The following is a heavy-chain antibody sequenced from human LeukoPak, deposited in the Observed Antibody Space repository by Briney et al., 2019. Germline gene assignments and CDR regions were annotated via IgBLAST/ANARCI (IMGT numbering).Heavy chain of an antibody. CDR2: IYYSGST. CDR1: GGSISSYY. Sequence: SETLSLTCTVSGGSISSYYWSWIRQPPGKGLEWIGYIYYSGSTNYNPSLKSRVTISVDTSKNQFSLKLSSVTAADTAVYYCARHAQSYYDSSGFDYWGQGTLVTVSS. D-gene: IGHD3-22*01. CDR3: ARHAQSYYDSSGFDY. V-gene: IGHV4-59*08. J-gene: IGHJ4*02.